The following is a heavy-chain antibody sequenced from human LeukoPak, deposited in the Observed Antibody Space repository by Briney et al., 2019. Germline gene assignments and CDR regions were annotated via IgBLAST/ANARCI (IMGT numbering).Heavy chain of an antibody. J-gene: IGHJ4*02. CDR3: ARAPYDSSGSYYFDY. Sequence: GGSLRPACAASGFTFSSYSMNWVRQAPRKGLEWVSYISSSSSTINYADSVKGRFTISRDNAKNSLYLQMNSLRAEDAAVYYCARAPYDSSGSYYFDYWGQGTLVTVSS. CDR1: GFTFSSYS. V-gene: IGHV3-48*01. CDR2: ISSSSSTI. D-gene: IGHD3-22*01.